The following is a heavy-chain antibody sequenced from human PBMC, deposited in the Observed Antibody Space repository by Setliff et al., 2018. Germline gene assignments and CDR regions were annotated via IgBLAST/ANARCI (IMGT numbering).Heavy chain of an antibody. D-gene: IGHD3-22*01. CDR1: GYTFTSYG. V-gene: IGHV1-18*01. J-gene: IGHJ3*02. CDR3: ARDVGTSSFEVATMIVVAATDAFDI. Sequence: ASVKVSCKASGYTFTSYGISWVRQAPGQGLEWMGWISAYNGNTNYAQKLQGRVTMTTDTSTSTAYMEPRSLRSDGTAVYYCARDVGTSSFEVATMIVVAATDAFDIWGQGTMVTVSS. CDR2: ISAYNGNT.